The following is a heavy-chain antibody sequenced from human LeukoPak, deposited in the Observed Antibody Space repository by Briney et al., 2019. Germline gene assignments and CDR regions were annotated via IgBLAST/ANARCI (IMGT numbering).Heavy chain of an antibody. D-gene: IGHD3-22*01. CDR3: AREEVVVND. Sequence: PGGSLRLSCAASGFTFSSYAMHWVRQAPGKGLEWVAVISDDGRNKFYADSVKGRFTISRDNAKNTLYLQMNSLRAEDTAVYYCAREEVVVNDWGQGTLVTVSS. V-gene: IGHV3-30-3*01. J-gene: IGHJ4*02. CDR2: ISDDGRNK. CDR1: GFTFSSYA.